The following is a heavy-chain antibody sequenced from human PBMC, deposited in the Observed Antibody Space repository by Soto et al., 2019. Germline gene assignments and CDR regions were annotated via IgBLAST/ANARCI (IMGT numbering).Heavy chain of an antibody. D-gene: IGHD6-25*01. J-gene: IGHJ6*02. V-gene: IGHV5-51*01. Sequence: PGESLKISCKGSGYSFTNYWIGWVRQMPGKGLEWMGIINPADSDTRYGPSFQGQVTVSVDKSISTAYLQWSSLKASDTAMYYCASLGDGQRLDYYYYGMDVWGQGTTVTVSS. CDR2: INPADSDT. CDR1: GYSFTNYW. CDR3: ASLGDGQRLDYYYYGMDV.